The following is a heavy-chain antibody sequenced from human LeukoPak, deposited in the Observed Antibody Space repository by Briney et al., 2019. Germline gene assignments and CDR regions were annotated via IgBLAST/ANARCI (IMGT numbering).Heavy chain of an antibody. CDR2: IPDDGNNV. Sequence: GGSLILSCAASGFTFSSYGMHWGRQAPGKGLEWVAFIPDDGNNVYYSDSVRGRFTVSRDSSRNTLYLQMNSLRVEDSALYYCAGGTYYSDYWGQGTLVTVSS. D-gene: IGHD1-7*01. J-gene: IGHJ4*02. CDR1: GFTFSSYG. V-gene: IGHV3-30*03. CDR3: AGGTYYSDY.